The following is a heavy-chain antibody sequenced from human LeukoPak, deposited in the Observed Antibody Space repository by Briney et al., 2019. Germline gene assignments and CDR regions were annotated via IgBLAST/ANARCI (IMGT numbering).Heavy chain of an antibody. V-gene: IGHV4-34*01. D-gene: IGHD5-18*01. CDR2: INHSGST. Sequence: SETLSLTCAVYGGSFSGYYWSWIRQPPGKGLEWIGEINHSGSTNYNPSLKSRVTISVDTSKNQFSLKLSSVTAADTAVYYCARDNSYGYWFDPWGQGTLVTVSS. J-gene: IGHJ5*02. CDR3: ARDNSYGYWFDP. CDR1: GGSFSGYY.